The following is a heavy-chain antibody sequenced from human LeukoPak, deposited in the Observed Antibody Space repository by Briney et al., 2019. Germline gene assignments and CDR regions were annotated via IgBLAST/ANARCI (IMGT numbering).Heavy chain of an antibody. Sequence: HGESLKISCKTSGYSFTNYWIDWVRQMPGKGLEWMGIIYPGDSDTRYSPSFQGQVTISADKSISTAYLQWSSLKASDSAIYYCARRIGSGPKNDHWGQGTLVTVYS. CDR1: GYSFTNYW. J-gene: IGHJ4*02. CDR3: ARRIGSGPKNDH. V-gene: IGHV5-51*01. D-gene: IGHD6-19*01. CDR2: IYPGDSDT.